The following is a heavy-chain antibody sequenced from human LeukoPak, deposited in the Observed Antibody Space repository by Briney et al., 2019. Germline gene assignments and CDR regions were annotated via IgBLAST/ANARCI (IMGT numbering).Heavy chain of an antibody. J-gene: IGHJ3*02. D-gene: IGHD2-2*01. Sequence: GGSLRLSCAASGFTFDDYGMSWVRQAPGKGLEWVSGINWNGGSTGYADSVKGRFTISRDNSKNTLYLQMNSLRAEDTAVYYCAKLCSSTSCYQSGDAFDIWGQGTMVTVSS. V-gene: IGHV3-20*04. CDR1: GFTFDDYG. CDR2: INWNGGST. CDR3: AKLCSSTSCYQSGDAFDI.